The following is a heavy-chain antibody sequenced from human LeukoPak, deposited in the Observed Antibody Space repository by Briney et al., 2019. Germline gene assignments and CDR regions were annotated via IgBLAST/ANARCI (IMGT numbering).Heavy chain of an antibody. J-gene: IGHJ5*02. CDR2: IYYSGST. Sequence: SGTLSLTCTVSGGSISSYYWSWIRQPPGKGLEWIGYIYYSGSTNYNPSLKSRVTISVDTSKNQFSLKLSSVTAADTAVYYCAREWFGQTNWFDPWGRGTLVTVSS. CDR3: AREWFGQTNWFDP. D-gene: IGHD3-10*01. V-gene: IGHV4-59*01. CDR1: GGSISSYY.